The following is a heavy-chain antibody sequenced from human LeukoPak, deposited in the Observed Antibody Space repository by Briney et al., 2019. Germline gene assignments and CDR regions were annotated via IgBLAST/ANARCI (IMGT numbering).Heavy chain of an antibody. CDR3: ARDLRGEMATITYFDY. Sequence: GGSLRLSCAASGFTFNSYSMSWVRQAPGKGLEWVSVIYSGGSTYYADSVKGRFTISRDNSKNTLYLQMNSLRAEDTAVYYCARDLRGEMATITYFDYWGQGTLVTVSS. CDR2: IYSGGST. CDR1: GFTFNSYS. J-gene: IGHJ4*02. V-gene: IGHV3-53*01. D-gene: IGHD5-24*01.